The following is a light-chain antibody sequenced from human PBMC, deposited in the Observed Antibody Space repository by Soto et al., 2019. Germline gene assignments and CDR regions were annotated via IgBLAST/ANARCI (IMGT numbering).Light chain of an antibody. V-gene: IGKV3-11*01. CDR3: QQRSNWPLT. CDR1: QTVSSF. Sequence: VLTQSPATLSLSPGERATLSCRASQTVSSFLAWYQQKPGQAPRLLIHDSSDRATGIPARFSGSGSGTDFTLTISSLEPEEVAAYYCQQRSNWPLTFGGRTRVEI. CDR2: DSS. J-gene: IGKJ4*01.